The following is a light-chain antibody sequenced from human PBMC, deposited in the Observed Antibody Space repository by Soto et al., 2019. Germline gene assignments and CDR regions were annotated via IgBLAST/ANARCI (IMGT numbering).Light chain of an antibody. CDR3: MQGAHWPRWT. CDR2: QIS. CDR1: QSLVYNDGNTY. Sequence: DVVMTQSPLSLPVTLGQPASISCRSSQSLVYNDGNTYLNWFHQRPGQSPRRLIYQISNRDSGVPDRFSGSGSGTDFTLKISWVKAEDVGVYYCMQGAHWPRWTFGQGTKLEF. J-gene: IGKJ1*01. V-gene: IGKV2-30*01.